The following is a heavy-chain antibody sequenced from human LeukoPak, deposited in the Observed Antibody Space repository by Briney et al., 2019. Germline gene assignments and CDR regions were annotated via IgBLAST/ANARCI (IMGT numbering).Heavy chain of an antibody. Sequence: PSETLSLTCTVSGYSISSGYYWGWIRQPPGKGLKWIGSIYHSGSTYYNPSLKNRVTISVDTSKNQFSLKLSSVTAADTAVYYCARDGQSYYDFWSGYIQIDYWGQGTLVTVSS. V-gene: IGHV4-38-2*02. D-gene: IGHD3-3*01. CDR1: GYSISSGYY. J-gene: IGHJ4*02. CDR3: ARDGQSYYDFWSGYIQIDY. CDR2: IYHSGST.